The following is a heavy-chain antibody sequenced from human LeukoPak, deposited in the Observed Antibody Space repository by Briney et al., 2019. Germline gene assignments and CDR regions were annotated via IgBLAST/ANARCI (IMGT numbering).Heavy chain of an antibody. CDR1: GYTFTDYY. Sequence: ASVKVSCKASGYTFTDYYMHWVRQAPGQGLEWMGWINPSSGGTNYAQKFQGRVTVTRDTSISTAYMDLSRLRSDDTAVYYCAKDLDFDWDYFDYWGQGTLVTVSS. CDR3: AKDLDFDWDYFDY. J-gene: IGHJ4*02. V-gene: IGHV1-2*02. CDR2: INPSSGGT. D-gene: IGHD3-9*01.